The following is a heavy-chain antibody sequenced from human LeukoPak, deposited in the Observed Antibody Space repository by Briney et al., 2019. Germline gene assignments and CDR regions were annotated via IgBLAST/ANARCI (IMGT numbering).Heavy chain of an antibody. D-gene: IGHD2-15*01. Sequence: GESLKISCKGSEYSFATYWIGWVRQMPGQGLEWMGIIFPGDSDTRYSPSFQGQVTISADKSISTAYLQWSSLKASDTAIYYCASEYCSGGNCYFDYWGQGTLVSVSS. CDR1: EYSFATYW. CDR2: IFPGDSDT. V-gene: IGHV5-51*01. CDR3: ASEYCSGGNCYFDY. J-gene: IGHJ4*02.